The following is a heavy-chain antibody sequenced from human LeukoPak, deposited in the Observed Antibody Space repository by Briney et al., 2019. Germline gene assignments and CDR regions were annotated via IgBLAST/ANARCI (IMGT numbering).Heavy chain of an antibody. CDR2: IYYSGST. Sequence: SETLSLTCTVSGGSISSSSYYWGWIRQPPGKGLEWIGSIYYSGSTYYNPSLKSRVTISVDTSKNQFSLKLSSVTAADTAVYYCARVVPGTSQLDYYYYYMDVWGKGTTVTVSS. J-gene: IGHJ6*03. D-gene: IGHD6-19*01. CDR1: GGSISSSSYY. CDR3: ARVVPGTSQLDYYYYYMDV. V-gene: IGHV4-39*07.